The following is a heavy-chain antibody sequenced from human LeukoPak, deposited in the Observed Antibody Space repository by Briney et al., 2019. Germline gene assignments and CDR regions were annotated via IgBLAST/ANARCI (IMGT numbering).Heavy chain of an antibody. D-gene: IGHD2-21*02. J-gene: IGHJ4*01. V-gene: IGHV3-21*01. CDR3: ARDRGAYCGGDCYLGFDY. Sequence: GGSLRLSCAASGFTVSSNYMSWVRQAPGKGLEWVSSIAGSSGYISYADSVKGRFTISRDNAKKSLYLQMTSLTAEDTAVYYCARDRGAYCGGDCYLGFDYWGRGTLVTVSS. CDR2: IAGSSGYI. CDR1: GFTVSSNY.